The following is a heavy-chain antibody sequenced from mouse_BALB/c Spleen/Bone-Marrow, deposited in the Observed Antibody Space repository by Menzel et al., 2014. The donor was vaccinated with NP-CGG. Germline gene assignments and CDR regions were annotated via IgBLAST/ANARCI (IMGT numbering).Heavy chain of an antibody. J-gene: IGHJ3*01. CDR3: ARGYDGYYGFAY. D-gene: IGHD2-3*01. V-gene: IGHV5-6-5*01. Sequence: EVKLVESGGGLVKPGGSLKLSCAASGFTFXSYAMSWVRQTPGKRLEWVASISSGGSTYYPDSVKGRFTISRDNARNILYLQMSSLRSEDTAMYYCARGYDGYYGFAYWGQGTLVTVSA. CDR2: ISSGGST. CDR1: GFTFXSYA.